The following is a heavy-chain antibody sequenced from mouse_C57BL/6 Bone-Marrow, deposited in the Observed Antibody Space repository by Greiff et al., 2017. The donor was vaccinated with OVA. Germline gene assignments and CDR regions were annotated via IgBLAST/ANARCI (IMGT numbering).Heavy chain of an antibody. V-gene: IGHV5-16*01. J-gene: IGHJ1*03. CDR3: ARDPYYYGSSHWYFDV. CDR1: GFTFSDYY. CDR2: INYDGSST. D-gene: IGHD1-1*01. Sequence: EVKVEESEGGLVQPGSSMKLSCTASGFTFSDYYMAWVRQVPEKGLEWVANINYDGSSTYYLDSLKSRFIISRDNAKNILYLQMSSLKSEDTATYYCARDPYYYGSSHWYFDVWGTGTTVTVSS.